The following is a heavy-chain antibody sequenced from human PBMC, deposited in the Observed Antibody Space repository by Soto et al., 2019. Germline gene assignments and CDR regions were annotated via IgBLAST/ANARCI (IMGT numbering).Heavy chain of an antibody. CDR2: ISNDGSRR. V-gene: IGHV3-30*03. CDR3: ASWCSGGTNCFYFDF. Sequence: QVQLVESGGGVVQPGRSLRLSCAASGFTFGNFGIHWVRQAPGKGLEWVADISNDGSRRYYADSVKGRFTISRDNSKNTLYLQMDSLRAEDTAVYFCASWCSGGTNCFYFDFWGQGILVNVSS. J-gene: IGHJ4*02. CDR1: GFTFGNFG. D-gene: IGHD6-13*01.